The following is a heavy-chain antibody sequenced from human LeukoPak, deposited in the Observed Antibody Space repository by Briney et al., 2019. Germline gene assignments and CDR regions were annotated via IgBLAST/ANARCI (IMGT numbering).Heavy chain of an antibody. CDR1: GESFSAYF. Sequence: SETLSLTCAVHGESFSAYFWSWIRQVPGKGLEWIGEIDHRGSSNYSPPLKSRVTISVDTSKNHFSLSLTSVTAADTAVYYCATRSSTLAAARCFDDWGQGTVVTVSS. D-gene: IGHD6-6*01. V-gene: IGHV4-34*01. J-gene: IGHJ4*03. CDR2: IDHRGSS. CDR3: ATRSSTLAAARCFDD.